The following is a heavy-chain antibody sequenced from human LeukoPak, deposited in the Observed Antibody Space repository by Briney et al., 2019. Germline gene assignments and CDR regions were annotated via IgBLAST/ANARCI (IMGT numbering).Heavy chain of an antibody. J-gene: IGHJ4*02. V-gene: IGHV3-48*04. CDR2: ISSSGSTI. D-gene: IGHD6-19*01. Sequence: PGGSLRLSCAASGFPFSSFGINWVRQAPGKGLEWVSYISSSGSTIYYADSVKGRFTISRDNAKNSLYLQMNSLRAEDTALYYCAKDDRSSGWYVIDYWGQGTLVTVSS. CDR3: AKDDRSSGWYVIDY. CDR1: GFPFSSFG.